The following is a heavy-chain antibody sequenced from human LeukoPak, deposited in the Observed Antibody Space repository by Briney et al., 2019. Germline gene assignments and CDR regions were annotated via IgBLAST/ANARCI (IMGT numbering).Heavy chain of an antibody. D-gene: IGHD1-26*01. CDR3: AREGGFIVGATGAVPFDY. CDR1: GYTFTSYG. V-gene: IGHV1-18*01. CDR2: IGAYNGNT. Sequence: ASVKVSCKASGYTFTSYGISWVRQAPGQGLEWMGWIGAYNGNTNYAQKLQGRVTMTTDTSTSTAYMELSRLRSDDTAVYYCAREGGFIVGATGAVPFDYWGQGTLVTVSS. J-gene: IGHJ4*02.